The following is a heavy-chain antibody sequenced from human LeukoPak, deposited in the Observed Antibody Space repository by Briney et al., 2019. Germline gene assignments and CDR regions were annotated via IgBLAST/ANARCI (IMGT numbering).Heavy chain of an antibody. J-gene: IGHJ3*02. CDR1: GFTFDDYA. CDR3: AKDKGYYYDSSGPSDAFDI. V-gene: IGHV3-9*01. CDR2: ISWNSGSI. D-gene: IGHD3-22*01. Sequence: GGSLRLSCAASGFTFDDYAMHWVRQAPGKGLEWVSGISWNSGSIGYADSVRGRFTISRDNAKNSLYLQMNSLRAEDTALYYCAKDKGYYYDSSGPSDAFDIWGQGTMVTVSS.